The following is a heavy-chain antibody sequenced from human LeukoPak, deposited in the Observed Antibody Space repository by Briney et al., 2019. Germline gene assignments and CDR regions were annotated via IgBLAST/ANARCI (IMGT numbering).Heavy chain of an antibody. V-gene: IGHV1-69*05. CDR1: GYTFTGYY. J-gene: IGHJ5*02. CDR3: ARDRGGRDWFDP. D-gene: IGHD5-12*01. Sequence: SVKVSCKASGYTFTGYYMHWVRQAPGQGLEWMGGIIPIFGTANYAQKFQGRVTITTDESTSTAYMELSSLRSEDTAVYYCARDRGGRDWFDPWGQGTLVTVSS. CDR2: IIPIFGTA.